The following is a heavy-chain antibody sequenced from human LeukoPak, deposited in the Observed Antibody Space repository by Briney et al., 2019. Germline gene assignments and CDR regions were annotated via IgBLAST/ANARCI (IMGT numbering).Heavy chain of an antibody. D-gene: IGHD5-24*01. CDR2: IYTSGST. J-gene: IGHJ3*02. CDR1: GGSISSYY. CDR3: AGARRDGYNSAFDI. V-gene: IGHV4-4*07. Sequence: PSETLSLTCTVSGGSISSYYWSWIRQPAGKGLEWIGRIYTSGSTNYNPSLKSRVTMSVDTSKNQFSLKLSSVTAADTAVYYCAGARRDGYNSAFDIWGQGTMVTVSS.